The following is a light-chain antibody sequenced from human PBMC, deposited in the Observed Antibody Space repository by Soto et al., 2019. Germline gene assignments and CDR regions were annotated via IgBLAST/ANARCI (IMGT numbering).Light chain of an antibody. CDR1: SSDVGGYNS. CDR2: EVN. Sequence: QSVLTQPPSASGSPGQSVTISCTGTSSDVGGYNSVSWYQQHPGKAPKLMIFEVNKRPSGVPDRFSGSKSGNTASLTVSGFQAEDEADYYCSSYAGSNKDVFGTGTKLTVL. J-gene: IGLJ1*01. CDR3: SSYAGSNKDV. V-gene: IGLV2-8*01.